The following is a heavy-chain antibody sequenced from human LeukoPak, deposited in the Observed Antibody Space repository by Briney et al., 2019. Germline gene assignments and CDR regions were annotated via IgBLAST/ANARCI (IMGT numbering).Heavy chain of an antibody. D-gene: IGHD3-22*01. CDR1: GGSIISSSSY. V-gene: IGHV4-39*07. Sequence: SETLSLTCTVSGGSIISSSSYWGWIRQPPGKGLEWIGSIYYSGSTYYNPSLKSRVTILVDTSKNQFSLKLSSVTAADTAVYYCARINNYYDTSGDVFDIWGQGTLVTVSS. J-gene: IGHJ3*02. CDR2: IYYSGST. CDR3: ARINNYYDTSGDVFDI.